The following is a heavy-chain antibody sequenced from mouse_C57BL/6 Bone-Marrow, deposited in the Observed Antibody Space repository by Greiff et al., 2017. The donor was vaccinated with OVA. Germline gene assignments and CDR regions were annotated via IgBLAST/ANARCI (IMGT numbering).Heavy chain of an antibody. CDR3: ARHGDYDDLYYAMDY. V-gene: IGHV5-12*01. CDR1: GFTFSDYY. Sequence: EVKLMESGGGLVQPGGSLKLSCAASGFTFSDYYMYWVRQTPEKRLEWVAYISNGGGSTYYPDTVKGRFTISRDNAKNTLYLQMSRLKSEDTAMYYCARHGDYDDLYYAMDYWGQGTSVTVSS. CDR2: ISNGGGST. J-gene: IGHJ4*01. D-gene: IGHD2-4*01.